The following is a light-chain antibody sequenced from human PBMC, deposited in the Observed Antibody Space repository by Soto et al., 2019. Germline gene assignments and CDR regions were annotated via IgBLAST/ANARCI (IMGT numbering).Light chain of an antibody. V-gene: IGKV1-39*01. Sequence: DIQMTQSPSSLSASVGDSVTITCRASQNIFTSLNWLQQKRGRAPKVLISSASTLQSGVPSRFSGSGSGTDFTLTIGSLQPDDYATYYCQQNYIPFVSFGGGTTVEI. CDR3: QQNYIPFVS. CDR2: SAS. CDR1: QNIFTS. J-gene: IGKJ4*01.